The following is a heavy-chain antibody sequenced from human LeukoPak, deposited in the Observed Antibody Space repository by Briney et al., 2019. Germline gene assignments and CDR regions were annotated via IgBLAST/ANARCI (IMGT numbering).Heavy chain of an antibody. Sequence: GGSLRLSCAASGFTFSKYTMSWVRQAPGKGLEWISTINSNAGGTYYADSVKGRFTISRDNSKNTLFLQMNSLRAEDTAIYYCAKDGLCPDVCPTQIPVAGYFDSWGKGILVTVSS. V-gene: IGHV3-23*01. D-gene: IGHD6-19*01. CDR2: INSNAGGT. CDR3: AKDGLCPDVCPTQIPVAGYFDS. J-gene: IGHJ4*02. CDR1: GFTFSKYT.